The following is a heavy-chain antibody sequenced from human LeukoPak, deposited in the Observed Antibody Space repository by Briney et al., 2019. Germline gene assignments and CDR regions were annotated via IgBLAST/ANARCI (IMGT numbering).Heavy chain of an antibody. CDR2: INHSGST. Sequence: SETLSLTCAVYGGSFGGYYWSWIRQPPGKGLEWIGEINHSGSTNYNPSLKSRVTISVDTSKNQFSLKLSSVTAADTAVYYCARGRKGRGYSYGTDYWGQGTLVTVSS. J-gene: IGHJ4*02. D-gene: IGHD5-18*01. CDR1: GGSFGGYY. V-gene: IGHV4-34*01. CDR3: ARGRKGRGYSYGTDY.